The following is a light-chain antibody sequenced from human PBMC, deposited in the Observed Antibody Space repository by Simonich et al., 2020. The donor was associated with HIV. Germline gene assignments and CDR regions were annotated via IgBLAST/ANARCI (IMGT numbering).Light chain of an antibody. CDR2: DAS. V-gene: IGKV3-15*01. Sequence: MTQSPSSVSASVGDRVTITCRASQGISSWLAWYQQKPGQAPRLLIFDASTRATGVPAKFSGSGSGTEFTLTISSIQSEDFAVYYCQQYNNRPLTFGGGTKVEIK. J-gene: IGKJ4*01. CDR1: QGISSW. CDR3: QQYNNRPLT.